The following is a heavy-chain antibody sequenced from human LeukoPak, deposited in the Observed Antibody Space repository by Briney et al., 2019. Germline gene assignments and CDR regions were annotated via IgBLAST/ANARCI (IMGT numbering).Heavy chain of an antibody. CDR1: GGSVSSGSYY. J-gene: IGHJ4*02. CDR2: IYYSGST. Sequence: PSETLSLTCTVSGGSVSSGSYYWSWIRQPPGKGLEWIGYIYYSGSTNYNPSLKSRVTISVDTSKNQFSLKLSSVTAADTAVYYCATKSYYIDYWAREPWSPSPQ. V-gene: IGHV4-61*01. CDR3: ATKSYYIDY.